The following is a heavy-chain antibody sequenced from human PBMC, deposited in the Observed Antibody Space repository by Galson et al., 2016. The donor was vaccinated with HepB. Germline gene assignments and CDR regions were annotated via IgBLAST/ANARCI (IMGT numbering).Heavy chain of an antibody. D-gene: IGHD6-13*01. J-gene: IGHJ6*02. Sequence: SLRLSCAASGFKFNTYWMSWVRRAPGKGLEWVANINKDGSEKNYVDSVKGRFTISRDNAKNSLYLQMNSLRVEDTAVYYCFAAGYGMDVWGQGTTVTVSS. CDR3: FAAGYGMDV. CDR1: GFKFNTYW. CDR2: INKDGSEK. V-gene: IGHV3-7*01.